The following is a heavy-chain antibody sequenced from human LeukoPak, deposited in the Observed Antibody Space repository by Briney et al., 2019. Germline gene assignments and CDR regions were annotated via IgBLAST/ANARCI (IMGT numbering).Heavy chain of an antibody. CDR1: GYSFTSYW. Sequence: GESLRISCKGSGYSFTSYWIGWVRQMPGKGLEWMGIIYPGDSDTRYSPSFQGQVTISADKSISTAYLQWSSLKASDTAMYYCARRLYSYGLENAFDIWGQGTMVTVSS. CDR2: IYPGDSDT. J-gene: IGHJ3*02. CDR3: ARRLYSYGLENAFDI. V-gene: IGHV5-51*01. D-gene: IGHD5-18*01.